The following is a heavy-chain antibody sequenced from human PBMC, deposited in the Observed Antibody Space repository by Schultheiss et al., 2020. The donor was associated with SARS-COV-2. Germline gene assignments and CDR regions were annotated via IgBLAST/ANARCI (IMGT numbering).Heavy chain of an antibody. V-gene: IGHV4-59*10. CDR1: GGSFSGYY. CDR2: IYTSGST. Sequence: ESLKISCAVYGGSFSGYYWSWIRQPAGKGLEWIGRIYTSGSTNYNPSLKSRVTISVDTSKNQFSLKLNSVTAADTAVYYCARGWVYCSSTSCNYWFDPWGQGTLVTVSS. CDR3: ARGWVYCSSTSCNYWFDP. J-gene: IGHJ5*02. D-gene: IGHD2-2*01.